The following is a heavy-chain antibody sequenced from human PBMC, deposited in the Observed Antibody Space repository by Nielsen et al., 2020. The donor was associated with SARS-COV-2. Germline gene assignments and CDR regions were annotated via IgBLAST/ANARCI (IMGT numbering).Heavy chain of an antibody. CDR1: GFTFSSYE. V-gene: IGHV3-48*03. J-gene: IGHJ3*02. D-gene: IGHD3-16*01. CDR2: ISSSGSTI. CDR3: ASLAHMRRGLSDAFDI. Sequence: GESLKISCAASGFTFSSYEMNWVRQAPGKGLEWVSYISSSGSTIYYADSVKGRFTISRDNAKNSLYLQMNSLRAEDTAVYYCASLAHMRRGLSDAFDIWGQGTMVTVSS.